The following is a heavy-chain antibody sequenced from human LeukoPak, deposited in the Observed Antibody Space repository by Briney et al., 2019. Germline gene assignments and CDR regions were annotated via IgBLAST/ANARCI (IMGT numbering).Heavy chain of an antibody. D-gene: IGHD2-2*01. CDR1: GFTFSSYA. CDR3: ARDAGYCSSTSCYREYFQH. CDR2: ISYDGGNK. Sequence: GRSLRLSCAASGFTFSSYAMHWVRQAPGKGLEWVAVISYDGGNKYYADSVKGRFTISRDNSKNTLYLQMNSLRAEDTAVYYCARDAGYCSSTSCYREYFQHWGQGTLVTVSS. V-gene: IGHV3-30*04. J-gene: IGHJ1*01.